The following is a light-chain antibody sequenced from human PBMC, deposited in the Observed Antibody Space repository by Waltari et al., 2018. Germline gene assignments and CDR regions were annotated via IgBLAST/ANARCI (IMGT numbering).Light chain of an antibody. CDR1: QTIYNKY. CDR3: QQFGTSPPTG. V-gene: IGKV3-20*01. J-gene: IGKJ3*01. Sequence: EIVLTQSPGTLSLSPGERATLPCRASQTIYNKYLAWYQQKSGQPPRLLIYGASSRATGIPDRFSGSGSGTDFTLTISRLEPDDFAVYFCQQFGTSPPTGFGPGTRLDVK. CDR2: GAS.